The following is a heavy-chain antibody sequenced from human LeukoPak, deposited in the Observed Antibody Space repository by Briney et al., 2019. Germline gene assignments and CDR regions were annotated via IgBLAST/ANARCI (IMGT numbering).Heavy chain of an antibody. J-gene: IGHJ5*02. V-gene: IGHV4-34*01. CDR1: GGSFSGYY. CDR2: INHSGST. Sequence: SETLSLTCAVYGGSFSGYYWSWIRHPPGKGLEWIGEINHSGSTNYNPSLKSRVTISVDTSKNQFSLKLSSVTAADTAVYYCARGRAPNWFDPWGQGTLVTVSS. CDR3: ARGRAPNWFDP.